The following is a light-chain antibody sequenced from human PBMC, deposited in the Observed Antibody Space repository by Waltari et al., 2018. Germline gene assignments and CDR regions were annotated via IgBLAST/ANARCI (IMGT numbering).Light chain of an antibody. CDR1: QSLVPVDGNTY. J-gene: IGKJ2*01. V-gene: IGKV2-30*02. CDR2: WVF. Sequence: VMTQSPVSLSVTLGQAASISCKSIQSLVPVDGNTYLNWFHQRPGHSPRRLIYWVFNRDSGVPDRFSGSGSGTDFTLRISRVEAEDVGVYYCMQGTRWPYTFGQGTQLDIE. CDR3: MQGTRWPYT.